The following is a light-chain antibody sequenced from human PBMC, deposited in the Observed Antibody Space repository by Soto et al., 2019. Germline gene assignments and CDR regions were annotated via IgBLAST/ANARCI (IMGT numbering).Light chain of an antibody. CDR2: KAS. Sequence: DIQMTQSPSTLSGSVGDRVTITCRASQTISSWLAWYQQKPGKAPKLLIYKASTLKSGVPSRFRGSGSGTESTLTISSLQPDDFATYYCQHYNSYSEEFGQGTNVDI. CDR1: QTISSW. CDR3: QHYNSYSEE. V-gene: IGKV1-5*03. J-gene: IGKJ1*01.